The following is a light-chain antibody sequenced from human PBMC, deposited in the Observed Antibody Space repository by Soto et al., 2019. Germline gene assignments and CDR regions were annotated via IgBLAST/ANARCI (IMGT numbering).Light chain of an antibody. CDR3: SSFTSNRIYV. Sequence: QSVLTQPASVSGSPGQSITISCTGTSSDVGGYDYVSWYQQHPDKAPKFIIYEVTNRPSGVSHRFSGSKSGNTASLTISGLQAEDEADYYCSSFTSNRIYVFGPGTKLTVL. CDR1: SSDVGGYDY. J-gene: IGLJ1*01. CDR2: EVT. V-gene: IGLV2-14*01.